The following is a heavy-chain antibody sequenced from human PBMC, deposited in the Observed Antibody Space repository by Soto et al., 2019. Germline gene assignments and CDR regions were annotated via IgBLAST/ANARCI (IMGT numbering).Heavy chain of an antibody. Sequence: SGTLYITCAVSSGTISSGGYSWSWLRQPPGKGLEWIGYIYHSGSTYYNPSLKSRVTISVDRSKNQFSLKLSSVTAADTAVYYCARATGGGPPVGYWGQGTLVTVSS. D-gene: IGHD3-16*01. CDR1: SGTISSGGYS. CDR3: ARATGGGPPVGY. J-gene: IGHJ4*02. CDR2: IYHSGST. V-gene: IGHV4-30-2*01.